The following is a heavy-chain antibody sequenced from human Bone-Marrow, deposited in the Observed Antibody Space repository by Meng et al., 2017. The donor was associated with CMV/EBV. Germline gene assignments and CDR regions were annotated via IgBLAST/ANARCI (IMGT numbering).Heavy chain of an antibody. J-gene: IGHJ6*02. CDR1: GFTFSSYW. CDR3: ARDSGPQYSNYLYYYYYGMDV. V-gene: IGHV3-7*01. D-gene: IGHD4-11*01. CDR2: IKQDGSEK. Sequence: GGSLRLSCAASGFTFSSYWMSWVRQAPGKGLEWVANIKQDGSEKYYVDSVKGRFTISRDNAKNSLYLQMNSLRAEDTAVYYCARDSGPQYSNYLYYYYYGMDVWGQGTTVTVSS.